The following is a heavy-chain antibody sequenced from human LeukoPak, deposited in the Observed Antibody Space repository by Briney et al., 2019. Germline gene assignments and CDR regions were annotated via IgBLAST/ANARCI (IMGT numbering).Heavy chain of an antibody. CDR2: IIPIFGTA. Sequence: GASVKVSCKASGGTFSSYAISWVRQAPGQGLEWMGGIIPIFGTANYAQKFQGRVTMTRDASISTAYMELSRLRSDDTAVYYCARPYCGGGSCHDYFDYWGQGTLVTVSS. D-gene: IGHD2-15*01. CDR1: GGTFSSYA. V-gene: IGHV1-69*05. CDR3: ARPYCGGGSCHDYFDY. J-gene: IGHJ4*02.